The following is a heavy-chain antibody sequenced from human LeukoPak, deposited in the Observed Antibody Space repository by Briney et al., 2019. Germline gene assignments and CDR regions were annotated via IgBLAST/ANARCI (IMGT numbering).Heavy chain of an antibody. J-gene: IGHJ4*02. Sequence: GGSLRLSCAASGFTFDDYGMSWVRQAPGKGLEWVSDINWNGGSTGYADSVKGRFTISRDNAKNSLYLQMNSLRAEDTAVYYCAKDLSAAGDYWGQGTLVTVSS. V-gene: IGHV3-20*04. CDR3: AKDLSAAGDY. CDR1: GFTFDDYG. CDR2: INWNGGST. D-gene: IGHD6-13*01.